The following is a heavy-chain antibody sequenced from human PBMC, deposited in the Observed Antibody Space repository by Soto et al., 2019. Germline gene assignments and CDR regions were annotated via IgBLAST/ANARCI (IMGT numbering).Heavy chain of an antibody. CDR2: IKQDGTEI. CDR1: GFTLSSFW. Sequence: PGGSLRLSCVASGFTLSSFWMNWVRQAPGKGLEWVANIKQDGTEIHYVASVRGRFTISRDNAKNSLYLQMNSLRAEDTAPYYCATYRCDTTSCSFSSFDYWGQGTMVTVSS. V-gene: IGHV3-7*01. D-gene: IGHD2-2*01. J-gene: IGHJ4*02. CDR3: ATYRCDTTSCSFSSFDY.